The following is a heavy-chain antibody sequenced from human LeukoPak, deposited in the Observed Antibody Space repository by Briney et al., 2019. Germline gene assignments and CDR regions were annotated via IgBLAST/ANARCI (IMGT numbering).Heavy chain of an antibody. CDR1: GFTFSSYD. Sequence: GGSLRLSCAASGFTFSSYDMHWVRHATGKGLEWVSAIGTAGDTYYPGSVKGRFTISRENAKNSLYLQMNSLRAGDTAVYYCARGGPMKGSSYYFDYWGQGTLVDVSS. J-gene: IGHJ4*02. V-gene: IGHV3-13*01. CDR3: ARGGPMKGSSYYFDY. D-gene: IGHD6-6*01. CDR2: IGTAGDT.